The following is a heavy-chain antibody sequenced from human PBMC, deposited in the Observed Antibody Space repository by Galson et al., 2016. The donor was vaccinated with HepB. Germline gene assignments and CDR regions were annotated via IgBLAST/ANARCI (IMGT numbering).Heavy chain of an antibody. CDR2: VHYNWGT. CDR3: AKTGGVGVTPFDY. Sequence: SETLSLTCTVSGGSISRSTFYWGWIRQSPGKGLEWIGYVHYNWGTDYNPSLKSRVTMSVDTSKNQFSLKLTSMTAADTAVYYCAKTGGVGVTPFDYWGQGTLVTVSS. V-gene: IGHV4-61*05. CDR1: GGSISRSTFY. J-gene: IGHJ4*02. D-gene: IGHD1-26*01.